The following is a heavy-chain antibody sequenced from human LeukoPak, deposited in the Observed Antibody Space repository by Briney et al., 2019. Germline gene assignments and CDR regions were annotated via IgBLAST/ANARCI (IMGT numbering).Heavy chain of an antibody. V-gene: IGHV3-30*03. D-gene: IGHD5-18*01. CDR2: ISYDGSNK. CDR3: ARGPYSYAFDI. CDR1: GFTFSSYG. Sequence: GGSLRLSCAASGFTFSSYGMHWVRQAPGKGLEWVAVISYDGSNKYYADSVKGRFTISRDNSKNTLYLQMNSLRAEDTAVYYCARGPYSYAFDIWGQGTMVTVSS. J-gene: IGHJ3*02.